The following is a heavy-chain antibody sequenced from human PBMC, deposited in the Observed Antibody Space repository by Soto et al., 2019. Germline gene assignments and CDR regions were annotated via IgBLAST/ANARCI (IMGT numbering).Heavy chain of an antibody. D-gene: IGHD3-22*01. CDR2: LSGSGVST. Sequence: EVQLLESGGGLVQPGGSLRLSCAASGFTFSSYAMSWVRQAPGKGLKWVSALSGSGVSTYYADSVKGRFTISRDNSKNKLYLQMNSLRAEDTAVYYCAKGGVSKDYYDTSGYYLYYYYAMDGWGQGTTVTVSS. J-gene: IGHJ6*02. V-gene: IGHV3-23*01. CDR1: GFTFSSYA. CDR3: AKGGVSKDYYDTSGYYLYYYYAMDG.